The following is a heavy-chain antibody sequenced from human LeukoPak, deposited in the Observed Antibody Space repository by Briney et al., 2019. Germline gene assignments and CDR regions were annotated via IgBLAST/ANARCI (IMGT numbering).Heavy chain of an antibody. Sequence: GGSLRLSCAASGFPLSSYAMSWVRQAPGQGLEWVSTISDSGGSTYYADSVKGRFTLSRDNSKSTLSLQMNSLRADDTAVYYCATQNFDYWGQGTLVIVSS. J-gene: IGHJ4*02. CDR1: GFPLSSYA. CDR3: ATQNFDY. V-gene: IGHV3-23*01. CDR2: ISDSGGST.